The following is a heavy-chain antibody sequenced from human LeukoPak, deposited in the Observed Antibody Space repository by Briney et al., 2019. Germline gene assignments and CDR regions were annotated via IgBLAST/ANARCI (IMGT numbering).Heavy chain of an antibody. CDR1: GFSFSGYT. D-gene: IGHD3-16*01. J-gene: IGHJ4*02. CDR3: SRDLSGNDKVWGSKSYYSDY. CDR2: IDSSGTTI. V-gene: IGHV3-48*02. Sequence: GGSLRLSCAASGFSFSGYTMTWVRQAPGKGLEWVSYIDSSGTTIYYAASVKGRFTISRDNGKNSLYLQMNSLRDEDTAVYYCSRDLSGNDKVWGSKSYYSDYWGQGTLVTVSS.